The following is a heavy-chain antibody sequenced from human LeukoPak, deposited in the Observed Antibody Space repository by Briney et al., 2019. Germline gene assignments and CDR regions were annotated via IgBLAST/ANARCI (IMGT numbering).Heavy chain of an antibody. CDR1: GFTFSSFA. Sequence: PGGSLRLSCAASGFTFSSFAMNWVRQAPGKGLEWVSVISATGEKAYYAESVKDRFTISRDYSKNTVFPSTNSLRVDDTAIYYCAKDRRFSVTTDYYFDVWGPGTLVTVSS. CDR2: ISATGEKA. V-gene: IGHV3-23*01. CDR3: AKDRRFSVTTDYYFDV. D-gene: IGHD4-17*01. J-gene: IGHJ4*02.